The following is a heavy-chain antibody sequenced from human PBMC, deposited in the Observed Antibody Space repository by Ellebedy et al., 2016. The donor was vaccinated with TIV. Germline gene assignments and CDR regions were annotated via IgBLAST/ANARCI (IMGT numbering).Heavy chain of an antibody. J-gene: IGHJ5*02. CDR2: INHSGST. CDR3: ARLSVVAAMWFDP. D-gene: IGHD2-15*01. CDR1: GGSFSGYY. V-gene: IGHV4-34*01. Sequence: MPGGSLRLSCAVYGGSFSGYYWSWIRQPPGKGLEWIGEINHSGSTYYNPSLKSRVTISVDTSKNQFSLKLSSVTAADTAVYYCARLSVVAAMWFDPWGQGTLVTVSS.